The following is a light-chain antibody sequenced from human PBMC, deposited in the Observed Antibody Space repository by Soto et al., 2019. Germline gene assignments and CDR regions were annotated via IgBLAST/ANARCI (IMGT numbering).Light chain of an antibody. CDR2: AAS. CDR1: QGIRND. CDR3: LQDYNSWT. Sequence: IQMTQSPSSLSASVGDRVTITCRASQGIRNDLGWYQQKPGKAPKLLIYAASSLQSGVPSRFSGSGSGTDFTLTISSLHPEDFATYYCLQDYNSWTFGQGTKVDIK. J-gene: IGKJ1*01. V-gene: IGKV1-6*01.